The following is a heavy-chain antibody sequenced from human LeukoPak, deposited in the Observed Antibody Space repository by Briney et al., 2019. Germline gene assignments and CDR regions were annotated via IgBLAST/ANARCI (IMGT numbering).Heavy chain of an antibody. CDR1: RFTFSRYS. J-gene: IGHJ4*02. Sequence: GGSLRLSCAASRFTFSRYSMNWVRQAPGKGREWVSYISSSSSTVYYADSLKGRFTISRDNAKNSLYLQMNSLRDEDTAVYYCARDQTYYGSGSYLYWGQGTLVTVSS. V-gene: IGHV3-48*02. D-gene: IGHD3-10*01. CDR2: ISSSSSTV. CDR3: ARDQTYYGSGSYLY.